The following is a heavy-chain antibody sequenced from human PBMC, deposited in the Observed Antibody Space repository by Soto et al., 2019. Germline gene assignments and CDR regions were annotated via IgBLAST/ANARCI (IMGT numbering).Heavy chain of an antibody. CDR1: GYTFTSYG. Sequence: ASVKVSCKASGYTFTSYGISWVRQAPGQGLEWMGWISAYNGNTNYAQKLQGRVTMTTDTSTSTAYMELRSLRSDDTAVYYCSRGGEVAARNNCFDPWGQGTLVTVSS. CDR3: SRGGEVAARNNCFDP. CDR2: ISAYNGNT. D-gene: IGHD2-15*01. J-gene: IGHJ5*02. V-gene: IGHV1-18*01.